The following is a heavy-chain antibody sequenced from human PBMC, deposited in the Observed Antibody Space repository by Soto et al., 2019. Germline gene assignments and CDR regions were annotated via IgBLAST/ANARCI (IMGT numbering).Heavy chain of an antibody. CDR1: GFTFSSYG. V-gene: IGHV3-30*18. CDR2: ISYDGSNK. CDR3: AKDSSRRWYSAGY. J-gene: IGHJ4*02. D-gene: IGHD6-13*01. Sequence: PWGSLRLSCAASGFTFSSYGMHWVRQAPGKGLEWVAVISYDGSNKYYADSVKGRFTISRDNSKNTLYLQMNSLRAEDTAVYYCAKDSSRRWYSAGYWGQGTLVTVSS.